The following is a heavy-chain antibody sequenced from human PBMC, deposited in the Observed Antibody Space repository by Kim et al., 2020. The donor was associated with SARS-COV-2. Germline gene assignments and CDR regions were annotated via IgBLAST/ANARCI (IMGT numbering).Heavy chain of an antibody. CDR2: T. J-gene: IGHJ4*02. V-gene: IGHV1-18*01. Sequence: TNDAQKLQGKATMTTDTSTSTAYMELRSLRSDDTAVYYCARDLPHYYFDYWGQGTLVTVSS. CDR3: ARDLPHYYFDY.